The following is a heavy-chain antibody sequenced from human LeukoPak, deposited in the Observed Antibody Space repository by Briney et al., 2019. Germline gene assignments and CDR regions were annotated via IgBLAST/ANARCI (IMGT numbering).Heavy chain of an antibody. J-gene: IGHJ5*01. CDR1: GFTFSNHA. Sequence: PGGSLRLSCAASGFTFSNHAMSWVRQAPGKGLEWVSLITPSGDDTKYADSVKGRFTISRDNAKSSLYLQMDSLRAEDTAVYYCTVDGGYNRFDPWGQGTLVTVPS. CDR2: ITPSGDDT. D-gene: IGHD3-16*01. CDR3: TVDGGYNRFDP. V-gene: IGHV3-23*01.